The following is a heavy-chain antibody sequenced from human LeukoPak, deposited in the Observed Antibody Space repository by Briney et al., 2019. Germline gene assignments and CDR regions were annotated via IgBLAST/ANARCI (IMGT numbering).Heavy chain of an antibody. Sequence: GASVKVSCKASGYTLSGFYIHWVRQAPGQGLEWMGRIRPDDGATNYAQKIQGRVTLTRDTSISTSYMELSSLTSDVTAVYFCAREGVVAGSSRRWFDPWGHGTQVTVSS. CDR2: IRPDDGAT. CDR3: AREGVVAGSSRRWFDP. D-gene: IGHD6-19*01. V-gene: IGHV1-2*06. J-gene: IGHJ5*02. CDR1: GYTLSGFY.